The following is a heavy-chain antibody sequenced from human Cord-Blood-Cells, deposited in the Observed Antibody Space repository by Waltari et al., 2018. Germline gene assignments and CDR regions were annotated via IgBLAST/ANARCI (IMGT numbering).Heavy chain of an antibody. J-gene: IGHJ6*03. CDR2: IIPILGIA. CDR3: ARDDYYYYYMDV. V-gene: IGHV1-69*09. Sequence: QVHLVQSGAEVKNPGSSVKVSCKASGGTFSSYALSWVRQAPGQGRQWMGRIIPILGIANYAQKFQGRVTITADKSTSTAYMELSSLRSEDTAVYYCARDDYYYYYMDVWGKGTTVTVSS. CDR1: GGTFSSYA.